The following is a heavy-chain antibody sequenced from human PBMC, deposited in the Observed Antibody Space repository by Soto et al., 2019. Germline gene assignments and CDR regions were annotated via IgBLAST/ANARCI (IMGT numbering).Heavy chain of an antibody. J-gene: IGHJ4*02. D-gene: IGHD2-2*01. CDR3: ATGFSAAYFHDY. Sequence: SVKVSCKASGGTFSSYAISWVRQAPGQGLEWMGGIIPIFGTANYAQKFQGRVTMTTDTFTSTVYMELRSLRSDDTAVYYCATGFSAAYFHDYWGQGTLVTVSS. CDR2: IIPIFGTA. V-gene: IGHV1-69*05. CDR1: GGTFSSYA.